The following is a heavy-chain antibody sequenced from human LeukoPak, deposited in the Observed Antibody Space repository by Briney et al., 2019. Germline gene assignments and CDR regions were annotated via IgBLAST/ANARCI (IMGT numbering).Heavy chain of an antibody. J-gene: IGHJ6*03. D-gene: IGHD2-2*01. CDR3: ARAPGDIVVVPAAMHYYYYMDV. CDR2: INWNGGST. CDR1: GFTFDDYG. V-gene: IGHV3-20*04. Sequence: PGGSLRLSCAASGFTFDDYGMSWVRQAPGKGLEWVSGINWNGGSTGYADSVKGRFTISRDNAKNSLYLQMNSLRAEDTAVYYCARAPGDIVVVPAAMHYYYYMDVWGKGTTVTVSS.